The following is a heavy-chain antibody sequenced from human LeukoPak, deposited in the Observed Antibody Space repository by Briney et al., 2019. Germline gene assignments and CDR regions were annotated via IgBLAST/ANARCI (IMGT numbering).Heavy chain of an antibody. D-gene: IGHD1-1*01. CDR1: GFTFHTYD. CDR3: AELNDRINWFDP. Sequence: GGSLGLSCAASGFTFHTYDMSWVRQAPGKGLEWVATIIASGRGATYYADSVKGRFTVSTDNSKKTLFLQMHRLRVEDTAIYYCAELNDRINWFDPWGQGTLVTVSS. CDR2: IIASGRGAT. J-gene: IGHJ5*02. V-gene: IGHV3-23*01.